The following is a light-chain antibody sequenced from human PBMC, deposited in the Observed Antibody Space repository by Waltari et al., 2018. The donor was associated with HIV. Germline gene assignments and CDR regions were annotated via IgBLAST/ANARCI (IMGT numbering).Light chain of an antibody. Sequence: QSALTQPASVSGSPGQSITISCTGPSSNVGSYNLVSWYQPHPGRAPKVMIYEVSKRPSGVSNRFSGSKSGNTASLTISGLQAEDEADYYCCSYTGSNPFLLFGGGTKLTVL. CDR2: EVS. V-gene: IGLV2-23*02. CDR3: CSYTGSNPFLL. CDR1: SSNVGSYNL. J-gene: IGLJ2*01.